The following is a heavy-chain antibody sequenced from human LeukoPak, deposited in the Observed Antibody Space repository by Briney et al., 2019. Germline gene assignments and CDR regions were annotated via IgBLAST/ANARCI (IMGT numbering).Heavy chain of an antibody. D-gene: IGHD3-10*01. Sequence: KAGGSLRLSCAASGFTFTSYSMNWVRQAPGKGLEWVSSISSSSSYIYYAGSVKGRFTISRDNAKNSLYLQMNSLRAEDTAVYYCARDRWDYYGSGSIAHDYWGQGTLVTVSS. V-gene: IGHV3-21*01. CDR1: GFTFTSYS. CDR3: ARDRWDYYGSGSIAHDY. J-gene: IGHJ4*02. CDR2: ISSSSSYI.